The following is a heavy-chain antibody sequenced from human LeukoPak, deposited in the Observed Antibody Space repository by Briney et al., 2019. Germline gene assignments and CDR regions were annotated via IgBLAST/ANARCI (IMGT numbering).Heavy chain of an antibody. CDR3: ARSQWLAIEGESPFDY. Sequence: PGGSLRLSCAASGFTFSSYAMHWVRQAPGKGLEWVAVISYDGSNKYYADSVKGRFTISRDNSKNTLYLQMNSLRAEDTAVYYCARSQWLAIEGESPFDYWSQGTLVTVSS. J-gene: IGHJ4*02. CDR1: GFTFSSYA. V-gene: IGHV3-30*04. D-gene: IGHD6-19*01. CDR2: ISYDGSNK.